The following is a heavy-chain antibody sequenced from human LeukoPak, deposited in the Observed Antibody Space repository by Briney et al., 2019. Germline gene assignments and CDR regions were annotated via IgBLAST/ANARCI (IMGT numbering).Heavy chain of an antibody. J-gene: IGHJ5*02. CDR3: AVVAGYSRSWSRRFDP. CDR2: INHSGST. D-gene: IGHD6-13*01. V-gene: IGHV4-34*01. Sequence: SETLSLTCAVYGGSFSGYYWSWIRQPPGKGLEWIGEINHSGSTNYNPSLKSRVTISVDTSKNQFSLKLSSVTAADTAVYYCAVVAGYSRSWSRRFDPWGQGTLVTVSS. CDR1: GGSFSGYY.